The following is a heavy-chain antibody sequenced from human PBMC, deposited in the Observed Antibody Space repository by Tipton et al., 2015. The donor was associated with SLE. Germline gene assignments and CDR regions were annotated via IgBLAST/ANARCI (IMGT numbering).Heavy chain of an antibody. J-gene: IGHJ6*03. V-gene: IGHV3-11*04. D-gene: IGHD2-2*01. CDR3: ARDPQFYQLLSSYFMDV. CDR2: ISGSGGLK. Sequence: SLRLSCAASGFSFSDYHMDWIRQAPGKGLEWVSYISGSGGLKYYAESVKGRLTISRDNSKNTLYLQVNSLRAEDTAVYFCARDPQFYQLLSSYFMDVWGKGTTVTVSS. CDR1: GFSFSDYH.